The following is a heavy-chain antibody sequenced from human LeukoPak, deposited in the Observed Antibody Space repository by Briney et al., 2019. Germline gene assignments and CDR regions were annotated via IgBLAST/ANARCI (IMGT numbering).Heavy chain of an antibody. CDR1: GGSISSGSYY. Sequence: PSETLSLTCTVSGGSISSGSYYWSWIRQPAGKGLEWIGRIYTSGSTNYNPSLKSRVTIPVDTSKNQFSLKLSSVTAADTAVYYCARVAPFNWFDPWGQGTLVTVSS. CDR2: IYTSGST. V-gene: IGHV4-61*02. J-gene: IGHJ5*02. CDR3: ARVAPFNWFDP.